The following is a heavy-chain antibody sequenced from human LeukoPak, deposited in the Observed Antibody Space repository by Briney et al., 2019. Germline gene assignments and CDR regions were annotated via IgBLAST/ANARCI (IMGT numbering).Heavy chain of an antibody. CDR1: GGTFSSYA. V-gene: IGHV1-69*04. J-gene: IGHJ4*02. CDR2: IIPILGIA. Sequence: SVKVSCKASGGTFSSYAISWVRQAPGQGLEWMGRIIPILGIAIYAQKFQGRVTITADKSTSASYTELSSLRSEDTAVYYCAREPDGYNNPEYFDYWGQGTLVTVSS. CDR3: AREPDGYNNPEYFDY. D-gene: IGHD5-24*01.